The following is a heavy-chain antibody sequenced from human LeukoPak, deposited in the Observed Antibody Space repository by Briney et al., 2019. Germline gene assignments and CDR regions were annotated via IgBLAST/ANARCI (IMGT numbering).Heavy chain of an antibody. CDR1: AGSIRGGVYY. D-gene: IGHD6-19*01. CDR3: ARDVKSSGYNYYGMDV. CDR2: IYYSGST. J-gene: IGHJ6*02. Sequence: QTLSLTCTVSAGSIRGGVYYWVWVRQHPGRGIGSVGYIYYSGSTYYNPALKRRVSISVDTSKVQFSLKVSSVTAADTSLYYCARDVKSSGYNYYGMDVWGQGTTVTVSS. V-gene: IGHV4-31*03.